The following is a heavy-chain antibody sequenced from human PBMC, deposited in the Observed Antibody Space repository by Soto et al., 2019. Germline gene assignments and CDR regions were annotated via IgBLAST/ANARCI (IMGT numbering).Heavy chain of an antibody. V-gene: IGHV1-69*01. D-gene: IGHD3-22*01. CDR3: ARYDSSGYFDY. Sequence: SVKGSCKASGGTLSSYAISWVRQAPGQGLEWMGGIIPIFGTANYAQKFQGRVTITADESTSTAYMELSSLRSEDTAVYYCARYDSSGYFDYWGQGTLVTVSS. CDR1: GGTLSSYA. J-gene: IGHJ4*02. CDR2: IIPIFGTA.